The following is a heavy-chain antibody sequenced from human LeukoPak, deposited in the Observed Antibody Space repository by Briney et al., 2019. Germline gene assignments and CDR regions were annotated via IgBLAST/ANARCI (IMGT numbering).Heavy chain of an antibody. Sequence: GGSLRLSCAASGFTFSSYAMSWVRQAPGKGLEWVSAISGSGGSTYYADSVKGRFTISRDNSKNTLYLQMNSLRAEDTAVYYCAKVLYPGTVWFGELYFDYWGQGTLVTVSS. CDR3: AKVLYPGTVWFGELYFDY. V-gene: IGHV3-23*01. CDR1: GFTFSSYA. D-gene: IGHD3-10*01. CDR2: ISGSGGST. J-gene: IGHJ4*02.